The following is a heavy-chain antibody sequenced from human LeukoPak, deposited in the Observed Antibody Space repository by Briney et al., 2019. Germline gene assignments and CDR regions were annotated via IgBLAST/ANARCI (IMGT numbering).Heavy chain of an antibody. CDR1: GGSFSGYY. CDR3: ARAAYYDFRAGLAFYYYYYMDV. Sequence: SETLSLTCAVYGGSFSGYYWSWIRQPPGKGLEWIGYIYYSGSTNYNPSLKSRVTMSVDTSKNQFSLKLSSVTAADTAVYYCARAAYYDFRAGLAFYYYYYMDVWGXGTTVTVSS. CDR2: IYYSGST. D-gene: IGHD3-3*01. J-gene: IGHJ6*03. V-gene: IGHV4-59*12.